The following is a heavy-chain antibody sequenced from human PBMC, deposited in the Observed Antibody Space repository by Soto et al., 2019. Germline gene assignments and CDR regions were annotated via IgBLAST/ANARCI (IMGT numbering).Heavy chain of an antibody. CDR3: AREPITCGYDLYNWFDP. V-gene: IGHV1-69*01. Sequence: QWQLVQSGAEVKKPGSSVKVSCKASGGTFSSYAISWVRQAPGQGLEWMGGIIPIVGTANYAQKFQGRVTITADESTSTAYMELSSLRSEDTAVYYCAREPITCGYDLYNWFDPWGQGTLVTVSS. CDR1: GGTFSSYA. CDR2: IIPIVGTA. J-gene: IGHJ5*02. D-gene: IGHD5-12*01.